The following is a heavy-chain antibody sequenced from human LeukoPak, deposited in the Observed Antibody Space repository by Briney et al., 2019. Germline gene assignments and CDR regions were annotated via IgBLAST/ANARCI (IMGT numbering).Heavy chain of an antibody. V-gene: IGHV3-23*01. Sequence: PPGGSLRLSCAASGFTFSSYDMTWVRQAPGRGLEWVSSIRPSGDNTYYGDSVKGRFTISRDNSNNTVYLQMNNMRVDDTAVYYCARVAVWHWFDPWGQGTLVTVSS. CDR1: GFTFSSYD. J-gene: IGHJ5*02. CDR2: IRPSGDNT. CDR3: ARVAVWHWFDP. D-gene: IGHD6-19*01.